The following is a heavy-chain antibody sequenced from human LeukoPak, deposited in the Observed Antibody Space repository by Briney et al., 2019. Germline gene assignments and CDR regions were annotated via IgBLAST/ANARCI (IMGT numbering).Heavy chain of an antibody. J-gene: IGHJ4*02. CDR2: IYSGGST. CDR1: GFAVSSNY. V-gene: IGHV3-53*01. CDR3: ARDRGSAYCGGDCYPRYFDY. D-gene: IGHD2-21*02. Sequence: GGSLRLSCTASGFAVSSNYMSWVRQAPGKGLEWVSVIYSGGSTYYADSVKGRFTISRDNSKNTVYLQMNSLRAEDTAVYYCARDRGSAYCGGDCYPRYFDYWGQGTLVTVSS.